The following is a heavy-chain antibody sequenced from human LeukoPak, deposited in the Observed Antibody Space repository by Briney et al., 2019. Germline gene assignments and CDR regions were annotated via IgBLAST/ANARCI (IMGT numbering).Heavy chain of an antibody. CDR1: GFTFSSYG. V-gene: IGHV3-30*02. D-gene: IGHD6-13*01. CDR2: IRYDGSNK. CDR3: AKDRSSRGSSWVNWFDP. Sequence: GGSLRLSCAASGFTFSSYGMHWVRQAPGKGLEWVAFIRYDGSNKYYADSVKGRFTISRDNSKNTLYLQMNSLRAEDTAVYYCAKDRSSRGSSWVNWFDPWGQGTLVTVSS. J-gene: IGHJ5*02.